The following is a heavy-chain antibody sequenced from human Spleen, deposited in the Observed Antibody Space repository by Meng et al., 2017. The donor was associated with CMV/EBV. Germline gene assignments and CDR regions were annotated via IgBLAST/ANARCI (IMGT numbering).Heavy chain of an antibody. V-gene: IGHV3-33*06. CDR3: AKDRAALIVGATKGWFDP. Sequence: GESLKISCAASGFTFSYYAMHWVRQAPDKGLECVAVIYHDGSNKYYADSVKGRFTISRDNSKNTLYLQMNSLRAEDTAVYYCAKDRAALIVGATKGWFDPWGQGTLVTVSS. D-gene: IGHD1-26*01. CDR1: GFTFSYYA. CDR2: IYHDGSNK. J-gene: IGHJ5*02.